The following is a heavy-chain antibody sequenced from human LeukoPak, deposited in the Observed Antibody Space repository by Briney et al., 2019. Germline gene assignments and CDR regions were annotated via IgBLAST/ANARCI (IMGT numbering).Heavy chain of an antibody. V-gene: IGHV4-39*02. Sequence: SETLSLICTVSGVSISSSSYYWGWIRQPPGKGLDWIGTIYYSGSTYYNPSLKSRVTISVDTSKNHFSLKLSSVTAADTTVYYCARLSTYTSSIDSWGQGTLVTVSS. CDR3: ARLSTYTSSIDS. D-gene: IGHD2-2*01. CDR2: IYYSGST. J-gene: IGHJ4*02. CDR1: GVSISSSSYY.